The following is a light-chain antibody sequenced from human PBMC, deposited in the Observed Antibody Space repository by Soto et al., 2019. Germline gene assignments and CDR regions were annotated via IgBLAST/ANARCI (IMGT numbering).Light chain of an antibody. CDR1: QGISSW. Sequence: IQLPRRPPSVTXPXGGXVXXXIRAGQGISSWLAWYQQKPGKAPKLLIYAASSLQSGVPSRFSGSGSGTDFTLTISSLQPEDFATYYCQQANSFPPLFGQGTRLEI. V-gene: IGKV1D-12*01. CDR2: AAS. J-gene: IGKJ5*01. CDR3: QQANSFPPL.